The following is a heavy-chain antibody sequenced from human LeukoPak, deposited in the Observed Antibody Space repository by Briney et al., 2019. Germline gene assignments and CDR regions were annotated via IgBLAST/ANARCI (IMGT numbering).Heavy chain of an antibody. V-gene: IGHV1-18*01. J-gene: IGHJ6*02. Sequence: ASVKVSCKASGSTFTSYGISWVRQAPGQGLEWMGWISAYNGNTNYAQKLQGRVTMTTDTSKSTAYMELRSLRSDDTAVYYCARENRGSLGYCSSTSCLPYYYYGMDVWGQGTTVTVSS. D-gene: IGHD2-2*01. CDR1: GSTFTSYG. CDR2: ISAYNGNT. CDR3: ARENRGSLGYCSSTSCLPYYYYGMDV.